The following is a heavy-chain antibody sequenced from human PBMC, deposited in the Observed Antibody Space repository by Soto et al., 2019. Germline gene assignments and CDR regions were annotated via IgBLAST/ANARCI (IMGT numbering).Heavy chain of an antibody. J-gene: IGHJ4*02. D-gene: IGHD3-10*02. CDR3: AHVFTSLAPFES. V-gene: IGHV2-5*02. Sequence: QITLKESGPTLVKPTQTLTLTCTFSGFSLSTSGVGVGWIRQPPGKALEWLGFIYWDEDKRYSPSLKSRLTITKDTSKSQVVLTMTNMDPVDTATYYCAHVFTSLAPFESWGQGTLVTVSA. CDR1: GFSLSTSGVG. CDR2: IYWDEDK.